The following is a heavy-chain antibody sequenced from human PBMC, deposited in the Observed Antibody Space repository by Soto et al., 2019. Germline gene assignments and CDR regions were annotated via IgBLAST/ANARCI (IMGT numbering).Heavy chain of an antibody. CDR2: ISFNESSK. CDR3: AKDRNGYCSTTSCSWAVDY. Sequence: QVQLVESGGGVVQPGRSLRLSCAASGFTFRNYGMHWVRRAPGKGLEWVALISFNESSKYYADAVKGRFIISRDNSKHSLYLQMNSLRAEGTAVYYCAKDRNGYCSTTSCSWAVDYWGQGTLVTVSS. V-gene: IGHV3-30*18. D-gene: IGHD2-2*01. J-gene: IGHJ4*02. CDR1: GFTFRNYG.